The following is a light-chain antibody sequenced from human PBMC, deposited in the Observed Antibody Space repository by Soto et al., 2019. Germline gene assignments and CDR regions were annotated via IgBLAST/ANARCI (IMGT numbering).Light chain of an antibody. CDR2: DAS. CDR1: QSIDSY. V-gene: IGKV3-11*01. CDR3: QHRINWPLT. J-gene: IGKJ4*01. Sequence: EIVLTQSPATLSLSPGERATLSCRASQSIDSYLAWYQQKRGQAPRLLIYDASNRATGIPARFSGSGSGTDFTLTISSLEPEDFAVYYCQHRINWPLTFGGGTKVEIK.